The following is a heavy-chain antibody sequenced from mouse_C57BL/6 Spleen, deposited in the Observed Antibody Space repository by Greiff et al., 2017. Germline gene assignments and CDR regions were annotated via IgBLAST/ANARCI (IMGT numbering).Heavy chain of an antibody. CDR1: GYSFTSYY. J-gene: IGHJ1*03. CDR2: IYPGSGTT. D-gene: IGHD1-1*01. Sequence: VQLQEPGPELVKPGASVKISCKASGYSFTSYYIHWVKQRPGQGLEWIGWIYPGSGTTKYNEKFKGKATLTADNSSSTAYMQLSSLTTEDSAVYYCARSGITTVVAHWYFDVWGTGTTVTVSS. CDR3: ARSGITTVVAHWYFDV. V-gene: IGHV1-66*01.